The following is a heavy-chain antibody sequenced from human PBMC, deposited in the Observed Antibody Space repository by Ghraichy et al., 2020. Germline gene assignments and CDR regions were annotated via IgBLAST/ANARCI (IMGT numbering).Heavy chain of an antibody. CDR2: INPNSGGT. CDR3: ARTPIKVVPAAIYYYYGMDV. V-gene: IGHV1-2*06. D-gene: IGHD2-2*01. CDR1: GYTFTGYY. Sequence: ASVKVSCKASGYTFTGYYMHWVRQAPGQGLEWMGRINPNSGGTNYAQKFQGRVTMTRDTSISTAYMELSRLRSDDTAVYYCARTPIKVVPAAIYYYYGMDVWGQGTTVTVSS. J-gene: IGHJ6*02.